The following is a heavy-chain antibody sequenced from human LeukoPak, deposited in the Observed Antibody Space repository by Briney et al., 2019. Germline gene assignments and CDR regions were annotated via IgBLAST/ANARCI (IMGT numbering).Heavy chain of an antibody. CDR1: GASISSYYY. V-gene: IGHV4-4*08. Sequence: SETLSLTCTVSGASISSYYYWSWIRQPPGKGLEWIGYIYDSGRTNYDPSLKSRVAIFVDTSKNQFSLKLTSVIAADTAVYYCAAGTPALEYWGQGTLVTVSS. CDR2: IYDSGRT. J-gene: IGHJ4*02. CDR3: AAGTPALEY. D-gene: IGHD2-15*01.